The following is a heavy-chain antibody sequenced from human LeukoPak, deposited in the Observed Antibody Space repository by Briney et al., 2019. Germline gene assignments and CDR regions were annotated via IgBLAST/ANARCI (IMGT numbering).Heavy chain of an antibody. CDR1: GYTFTSYD. Sequence: GASVKVSCKASGYTFTSYDINWMRQATGQGLELMGWMKPNSGNTGYAQKFQGRVTMTRNPSISTAYMELSSLRSEDTAVYYCARGPLLYYYYYMDVWGKGTTVTVSS. CDR2: MKPNSGNT. J-gene: IGHJ6*03. V-gene: IGHV1-8*01. CDR3: ARGPLLYYYYYMDV.